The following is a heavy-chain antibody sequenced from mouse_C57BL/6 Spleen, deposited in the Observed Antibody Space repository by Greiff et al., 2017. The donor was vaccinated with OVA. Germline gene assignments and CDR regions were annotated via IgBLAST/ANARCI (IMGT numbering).Heavy chain of an antibody. Sequence: EVQGVESGGGLVKPGGSLKLSCAASGFTFSSYAMSWVRQTPEKRLEWVATISDGGSYTYYPDNVKGRFTISRDNAKNNLYLQMSHLKSEDTAMYYCARGRELRPEAYYFDYWGQGTTLTVSS. CDR2: ISDGGSYT. V-gene: IGHV5-4*01. D-gene: IGHD3-2*02. CDR3: ARGRELRPEAYYFDY. J-gene: IGHJ2*01. CDR1: GFTFSSYA.